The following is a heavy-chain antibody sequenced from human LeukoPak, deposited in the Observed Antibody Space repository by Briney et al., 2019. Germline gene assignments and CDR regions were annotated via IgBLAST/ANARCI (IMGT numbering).Heavy chain of an antibody. D-gene: IGHD3-16*01. CDR1: GGSFSGYY. CDR3: ARSGKSAYILDY. CDR2: IYYTGST. Sequence: PSETLSLTCAVYGGSFSGYYWSWIRQPPGKGLEWIGYIYYTGSTNYNPSLKSRVTISVDTSKNRFSLKLSSVTAADTAVYYCARSGKSAYILDYWGQGTLVTVSS. J-gene: IGHJ4*02. V-gene: IGHV4-59*01.